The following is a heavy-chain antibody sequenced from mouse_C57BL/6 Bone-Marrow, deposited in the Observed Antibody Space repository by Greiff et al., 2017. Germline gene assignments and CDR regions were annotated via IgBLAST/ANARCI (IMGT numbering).Heavy chain of an antibody. CDR3: ARSRGNYPFDY. CDR2: IYPGDGDT. D-gene: IGHD2-1*01. CDR1: GYAFSSSW. V-gene: IGHV1-82*01. J-gene: IGHJ2*01. Sequence: QVQLQQSGPELVKPGASVKISCKASGYAFSSSWMNWVKQRPGKGLEWIGRIYPGDGDTNYNGKFKGKATRTADKSSSTAYMQLSILTSEDSAVYFCARSRGNYPFDYWGQGTTLTVSS.